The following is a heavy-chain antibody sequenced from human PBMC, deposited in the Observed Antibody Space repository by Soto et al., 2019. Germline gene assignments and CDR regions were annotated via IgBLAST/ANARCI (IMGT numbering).Heavy chain of an antibody. V-gene: IGHV3-30*18. J-gene: IGHJ6*02. CDR2: TSYDGNYK. Sequence: PGGSLRLSCAASGFTFSTYGMHWVRQAPGKGLEWVAVTSYDGNYKYYIESVRGRFTISRDNPKNTLYLQMNSLRAEDTAVYYCAKGSKAGDGYNSVDYYYYGMDDWGQGTTVTVSS. CDR3: AKGSKAGDGYNSVDYYYYGMDD. CDR1: GFTFSTYG. D-gene: IGHD5-12*01.